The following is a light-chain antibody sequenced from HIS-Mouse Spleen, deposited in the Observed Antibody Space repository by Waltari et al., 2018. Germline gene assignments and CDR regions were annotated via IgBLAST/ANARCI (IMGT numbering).Light chain of an antibody. Sequence: SYVLTQPPSVSVAPGQTARITCGGNKIGSKSVPWYQQKPGQAPVLVVYDDSDRPSGIPERFSGSNSGNTATLTISRVEAGDEADYYCQVWDSSSDRVFGTGTKVTVL. CDR3: QVWDSSSDRV. CDR1: KIGSKS. V-gene: IGLV3-21*02. CDR2: DDS. J-gene: IGLJ1*01.